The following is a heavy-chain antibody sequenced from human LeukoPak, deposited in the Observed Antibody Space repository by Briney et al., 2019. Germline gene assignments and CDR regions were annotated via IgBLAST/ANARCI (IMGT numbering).Heavy chain of an antibody. D-gene: IGHD3-3*01. Sequence: GGSLRLSCTVSGFTFSNYAMHWVRQAPGKGLEWVAFISYDENKKDYADSVKGRFTISRDNSKNTLYLQMNSLRAEDTAVYYCAKTEDYGSYDFWSGYFSWFDPWGQGTLVTVSS. CDR3: AKTEDYGSYDFWSGYFSWFDP. J-gene: IGHJ5*02. CDR2: ISYDENKK. V-gene: IGHV3-30-3*02. CDR1: GFTFSNYA.